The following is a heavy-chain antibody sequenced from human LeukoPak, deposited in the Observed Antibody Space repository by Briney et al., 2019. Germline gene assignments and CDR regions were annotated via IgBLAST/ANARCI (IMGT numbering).Heavy chain of an antibody. CDR1: GYTFTGYY. D-gene: IGHD1-26*01. V-gene: IGHV1-69*04. CDR2: IIPILGIA. CDR3: ASDSLGATSFDY. Sequence: SVKVSCKASGYTFTGYYMHWVRQAPGQGLEWMGRIIPILGIANYAQKFQGRVTITADKSTSTAYMELSSLRSEDTAVYYCASDSLGATSFDYWGQGTLVTVSS. J-gene: IGHJ4*02.